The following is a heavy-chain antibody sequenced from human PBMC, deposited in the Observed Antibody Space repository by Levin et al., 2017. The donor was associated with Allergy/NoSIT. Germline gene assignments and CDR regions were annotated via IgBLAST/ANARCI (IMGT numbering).Heavy chain of an antibody. V-gene: IGHV4-30-2*01. CDR2: IYLSGST. CDR1: GGSISSGGYS. D-gene: IGHD5-18*01. CDR3: ARLAGYSYGYYFDC. J-gene: IGHJ4*02. Sequence: SETLSLTCAVSGGSISSGGYSWSWIRQPPGKGLEWIGNIYLSGSTYYNPSLKSRVTISVDRSKNQFSLNLSPVTAPDTAEYYCARLAGYSYGYYFDCWGQGTLVTVSS.